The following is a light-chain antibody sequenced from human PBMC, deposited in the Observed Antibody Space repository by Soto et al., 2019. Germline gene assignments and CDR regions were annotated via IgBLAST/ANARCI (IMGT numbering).Light chain of an antibody. CDR3: QVWDSSSDHYV. J-gene: IGLJ1*01. CDR2: DDS. V-gene: IGLV3-21*02. CDR1: NIGSKS. Sequence: SYELTQPPSVSVAPGQTARITCGGTNIGSKSVHWYQQKPGQAPVLVVYDDSDRPSGIPERFSGSNSGNTATLTISRVEAGYEADYYCQVWDSSSDHYVFGTGTKVTVL.